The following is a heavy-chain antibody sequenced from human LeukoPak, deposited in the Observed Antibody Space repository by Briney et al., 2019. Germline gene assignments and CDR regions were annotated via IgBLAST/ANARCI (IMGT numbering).Heavy chain of an antibody. J-gene: IGHJ5*01. Sequence: SSVKVSCKASGCTFSSYAISWVRQAPGPGLEWMGGIIPIFGTANYAQKFQGRVTITADESTSTAYMELSSLRSEDTAVYYCAIYRGIVVVPAATNWFDPAGEQTLVTV. D-gene: IGHD2-2*01. V-gene: IGHV1-69*13. CDR2: IIPIFGTA. CDR3: AIYRGIVVVPAATNWFDP. CDR1: GCTFSSYA.